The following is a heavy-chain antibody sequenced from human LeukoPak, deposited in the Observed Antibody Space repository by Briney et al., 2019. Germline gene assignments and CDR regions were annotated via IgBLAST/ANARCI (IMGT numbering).Heavy chain of an antibody. V-gene: IGHV1-69*04. J-gene: IGHJ4*02. CDR2: IIPILGIA. Sequence: ASVKVSCKASGGTFSSYAISWVRQAPGQGLEWMGRIIPILGIANYAQKFQGRVTITADKSTSTAYMELSSLRSEDTAVYYCARAPPLEMASVDYWGQGTLVTVSS. CDR3: ARAPPLEMASVDY. CDR1: GGTFSSYA. D-gene: IGHD5-24*01.